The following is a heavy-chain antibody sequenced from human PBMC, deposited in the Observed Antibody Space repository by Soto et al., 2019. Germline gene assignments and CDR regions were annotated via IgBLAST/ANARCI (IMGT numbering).Heavy chain of an antibody. Sequence: GESLKISCKGSGYSFTSYWIGWVRQMPGKGLEWMGIIYPGDSDTRYSPSFQGQVTISADKSISTAYLQRSSLKASDTAMYYCARLVSSSLEHNDYWGQGTLVTVSS. V-gene: IGHV5-51*01. CDR2: IYPGDSDT. CDR3: ARLVSSSLEHNDY. CDR1: GYSFTSYW. J-gene: IGHJ4*02. D-gene: IGHD6-6*01.